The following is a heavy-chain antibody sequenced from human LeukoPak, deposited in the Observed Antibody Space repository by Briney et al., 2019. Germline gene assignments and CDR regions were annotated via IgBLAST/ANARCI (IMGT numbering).Heavy chain of an antibody. Sequence: SETLSLTCTVSGGSISSSSYYWGWIRRPPGKGLEWIGSIYYSGSTYYNPSLKSRVTISVETSKYQFSLKLSSLIAADTAVYYCAREAYTAMAHAFDYWGQGTLVTVSS. J-gene: IGHJ4*02. CDR3: AREAYTAMAHAFDY. CDR1: GGSISSSSYY. CDR2: IYYSGST. D-gene: IGHD5-18*01. V-gene: IGHV4-39*02.